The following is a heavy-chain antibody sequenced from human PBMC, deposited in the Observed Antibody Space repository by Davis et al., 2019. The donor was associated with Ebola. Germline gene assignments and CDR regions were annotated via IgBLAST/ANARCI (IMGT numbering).Heavy chain of an antibody. CDR1: GYSFTDDG. CDR2: IIPIFGTA. Sequence: SVKVSCQASGYSFTDDGISWVRQAPGQGLEWMGGIIPIFGTANYAQKFQGRVTITADKSTSTAYMELSSLRSEDTAVYYCARTSDDFWSGYPDYWGQGTLVTVSS. D-gene: IGHD3-3*01. V-gene: IGHV1-69*06. CDR3: ARTSDDFWSGYPDY. J-gene: IGHJ4*02.